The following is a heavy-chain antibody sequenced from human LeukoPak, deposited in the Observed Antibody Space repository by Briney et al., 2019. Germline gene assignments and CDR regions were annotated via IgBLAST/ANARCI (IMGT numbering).Heavy chain of an antibody. CDR1: GFTFSSYA. D-gene: IGHD4-23*01. Sequence: GGSLRLSCTASGFTFSSYAMSWVRQAPGKGLEWVSAISGSGGSTYYADSVKGRFTISRDNSKNTLYLQMNSLRAEDTAVYYCAKDLPYYGGNSCFDYWGQGTLVTVSS. CDR3: AKDLPYYGGNSCFDY. CDR2: ISGSGGST. V-gene: IGHV3-23*01. J-gene: IGHJ4*02.